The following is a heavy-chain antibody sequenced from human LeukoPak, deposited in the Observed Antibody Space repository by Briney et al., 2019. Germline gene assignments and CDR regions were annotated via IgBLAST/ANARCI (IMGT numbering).Heavy chain of an antibody. J-gene: IGHJ6*02. CDR2: INHSGST. CDR1: GGSFSGYY. D-gene: IGHD6-6*01. CDR3: ARVTPEYSSSGYYYYGMDV. Sequence: KPSETLSLTCAVYGGSFSGYYWSWIRQPPGKGLEWIGEINHSGSTNYNPSLKSRVTISVDTSKNQFSLKLSSVTAADTAVYYYARVTPEYSSSGYYYYGMDVWGQGTTVTVSS. V-gene: IGHV4-34*01.